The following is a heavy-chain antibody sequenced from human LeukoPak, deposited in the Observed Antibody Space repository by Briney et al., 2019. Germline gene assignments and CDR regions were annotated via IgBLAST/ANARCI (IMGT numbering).Heavy chain of an antibody. Sequence: SGRSLRLSCAASGFTFSRYWMTWVRQAPGKGLEWVANIKQDGTEKYYVDSVKGRFTISRDNAKNSLYLQMNSLRAEDTAVYYCARDSEWGLLRSDYWGQGTLVTVSS. CDR2: IKQDGTEK. V-gene: IGHV3-7*05. CDR1: GFTFSRYW. J-gene: IGHJ4*02. D-gene: IGHD1-26*01. CDR3: ARDSEWGLLRSDY.